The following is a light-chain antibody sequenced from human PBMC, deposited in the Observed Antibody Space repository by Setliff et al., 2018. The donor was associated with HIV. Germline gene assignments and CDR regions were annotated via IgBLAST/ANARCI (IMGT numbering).Light chain of an antibody. Sequence: QSVLNQPASVSGSPGQSITISCTGISSDVGNYNYVSWYQEHPGKAPKLMIYDVSKRPSGVSNRFSGSKSGNTASLTISGLQAEDEADYHCSSYTGRSTFVFGTGTQLTVL. J-gene: IGLJ1*01. V-gene: IGLV2-14*01. CDR2: DVS. CDR1: SSDVGNYNY. CDR3: SSYTGRSTFV.